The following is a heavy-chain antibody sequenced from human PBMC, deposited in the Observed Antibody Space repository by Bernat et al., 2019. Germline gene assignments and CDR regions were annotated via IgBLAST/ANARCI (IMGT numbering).Heavy chain of an antibody. J-gene: IGHJ5*02. CDR1: GFTFSSYS. CDR3: ARDADPDYSNDNWFDP. CDR2: ISSSSYI. D-gene: IGHD4-11*01. V-gene: IGHV3-21*01. Sequence: EVQLVESGGGLVKPGGSLRLSCAASGFTFSSYSMNWVRQAPGKGLEWVSSISSSSYIYYADSVKGRFTISRDNAKNSLYLQMNSLRAEDTAVYYCARDADPDYSNDNWFDPWGQGTLVTVSS.